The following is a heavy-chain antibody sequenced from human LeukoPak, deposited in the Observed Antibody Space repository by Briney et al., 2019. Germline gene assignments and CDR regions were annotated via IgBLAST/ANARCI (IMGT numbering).Heavy chain of an antibody. CDR3: MSRKRPSSEYNSRIYSDY. Sequence: PGGSLRLSCAASGFTFSSYGMNWVRQAPGKGPEWVSSISSISTYTHYADSVKGRFTISRDNAKNSLYLQMNSLRAEDTAVYYCMSRKRPSSEYNSRIYSDYWGQGTLVTVSS. V-gene: IGHV3-21*01. D-gene: IGHD2/OR15-2a*01. J-gene: IGHJ4*02. CDR2: ISSISTYT. CDR1: GFTFSSYG.